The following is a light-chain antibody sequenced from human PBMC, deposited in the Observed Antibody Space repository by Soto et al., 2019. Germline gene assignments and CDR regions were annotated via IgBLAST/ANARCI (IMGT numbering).Light chain of an antibody. CDR3: QSYDSSLSGYV. V-gene: IGLV1-40*01. CDR1: SSNIGAGYD. CDR2: GNS. J-gene: IGLJ1*01. Sequence: QSVLTQPPSVSGAPGQRVTISCTGSSSNIGAGYDVHWYQQLPGTAPKLLIYGNSNRPSGVPDRFSGSKSGTSASLAITGIQAEDEADYYCQSYDSSLSGYVFGTGTKVTV.